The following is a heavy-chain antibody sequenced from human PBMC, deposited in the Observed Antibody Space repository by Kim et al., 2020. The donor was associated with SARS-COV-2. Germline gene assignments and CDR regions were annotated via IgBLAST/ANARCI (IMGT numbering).Heavy chain of an antibody. Sequence: GGSLRLSCAASGFTFNNYGMHWVRQTPAKGLEWVAVISYDGSNEYYADSVKGRFTISRDNSKNTLYLQMNSLEAEDTAVYYCARENWGNYDYWGQGTLVTASS. CDR2: ISYDGSNE. J-gene: IGHJ4*02. CDR1: GFTFNNYG. D-gene: IGHD7-27*01. CDR3: ARENWGNYDY. V-gene: IGHV3-33*08.